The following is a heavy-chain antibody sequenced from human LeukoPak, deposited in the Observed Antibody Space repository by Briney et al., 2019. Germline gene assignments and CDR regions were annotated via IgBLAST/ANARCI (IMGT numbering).Heavy chain of an antibody. CDR3: AKDSGNYYDSSGHDY. CDR2: ISCSGGST. D-gene: IGHD3-22*01. CDR1: GFTFSSYS. J-gene: IGHJ4*01. V-gene: IGHV3-23*01. Sequence: GGSLRLSYAASGFTFSSYSMNWVRQAPGKGLEWVSAISCSGGSTYYADYVKGRFTMSRDNSKNTLYLQMNTLRADDTPVYYCAKDSGNYYDSSGHDYWGHGTLVTVSS.